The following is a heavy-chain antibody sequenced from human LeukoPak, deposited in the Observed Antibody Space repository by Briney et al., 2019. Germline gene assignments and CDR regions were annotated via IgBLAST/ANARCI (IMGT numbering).Heavy chain of an antibody. Sequence: SVKVSCKASGGTFSSYAISWVRQAPGQGLEWMGRIIPILGIANYAQKFQGRVTITADKSTSTAYMELSSLRSEDTAVYYCARDRGSLKDAFDIWGQGTMVTVSS. V-gene: IGHV1-69*04. J-gene: IGHJ3*02. CDR1: GGTFSSYA. CDR3: ARDRGSLKDAFDI. CDR2: IIPILGIA.